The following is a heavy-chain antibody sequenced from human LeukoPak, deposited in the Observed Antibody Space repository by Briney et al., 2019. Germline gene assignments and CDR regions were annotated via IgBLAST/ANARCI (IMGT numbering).Heavy chain of an antibody. V-gene: IGHV3-30*03. Sequence: GGSLRLSCAASGFTFSSYGMHWVRQAPGKGLEWVAVISYDGSNKYYADSVKGRFTISRDNSKNTLYLQMNSLRAEDTAVYYCAREARITMIVVAALDPWGQGTLVTVSS. J-gene: IGHJ5*02. CDR1: GFTFSSYG. D-gene: IGHD3-22*01. CDR3: AREARITMIVVAALDP. CDR2: ISYDGSNK.